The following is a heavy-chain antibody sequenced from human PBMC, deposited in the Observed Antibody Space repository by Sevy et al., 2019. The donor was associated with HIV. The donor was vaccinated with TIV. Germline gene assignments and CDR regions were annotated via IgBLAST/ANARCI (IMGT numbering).Heavy chain of an antibody. J-gene: IGHJ4*02. CDR3: ARDWGARHYDSSGYHY. V-gene: IGHV1-2*06. Sequence: ASVKVSCKASGYTFTGYYMHWVRQAPGQGLEWMGRINPNSGGTNYAQKFQGRVTMTRDTSISTAYMELSRLRSDDTAVYYCARDWGARHYDSSGYHYWCQGTLVTVSS. CDR2: INPNSGGT. D-gene: IGHD3-22*01. CDR1: GYTFTGYY.